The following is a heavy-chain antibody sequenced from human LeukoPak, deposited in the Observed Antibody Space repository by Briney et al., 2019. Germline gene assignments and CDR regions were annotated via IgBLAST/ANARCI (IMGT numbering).Heavy chain of an antibody. CDR1: GFTFSSYG. CDR3: AKDERDYCDSSGYSDY. J-gene: IGHJ4*02. V-gene: IGHV3-30*18. Sequence: GGSLRLSCAASGFTFSSYGMHWVRQAPGKGLEWVAVISYDGSNKYYADSVKGRFTISRDNSKNTLYLQMNSLRAEDTAVYYCAKDERDYCDSSGYSDYWGQGTLVTVSS. CDR2: ISYDGSNK. D-gene: IGHD3-22*01.